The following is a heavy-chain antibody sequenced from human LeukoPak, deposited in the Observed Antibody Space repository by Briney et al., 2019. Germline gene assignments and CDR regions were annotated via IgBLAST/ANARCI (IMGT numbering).Heavy chain of an antibody. V-gene: IGHV4-4*02. J-gene: IGHJ4*02. Sequence: SETLSLTCAVSGGSISSSNWWSWVRQPPGKGLEWIGEIYHSGSTNYNPSLKSRVTISVDKSKNQFSLKLSSVTAADTAVYYCAREEDYGDYPLRTFDYWGQGTLVTVSS. CDR3: AREEDYGDYPLRTFDY. CDR2: IYHSGST. CDR1: GGSISSSNW. D-gene: IGHD4-17*01.